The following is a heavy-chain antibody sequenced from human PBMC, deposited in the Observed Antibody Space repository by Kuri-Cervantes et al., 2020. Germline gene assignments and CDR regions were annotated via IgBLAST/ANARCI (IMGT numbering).Heavy chain of an antibody. Sequence: ASVKVSCKASGYTFTYRYLHWVRQAPGQGLEWMGWISACNGDTNYAQKLQGRVTMTTDTSTSTAYMELRSLRSDDTAVYYCARDGVPGPMDVWGKGTTVTVSS. V-gene: IGHV1-18*04. CDR2: ISACNGDT. CDR1: GYTFTYRY. D-gene: IGHD3-16*01. CDR3: ARDGVPGPMDV. J-gene: IGHJ6*03.